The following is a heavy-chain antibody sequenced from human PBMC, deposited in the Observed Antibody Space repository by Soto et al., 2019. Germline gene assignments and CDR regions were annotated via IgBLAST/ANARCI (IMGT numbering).Heavy chain of an antibody. Sequence: SETLSLTCTVSGGSISSSSWSWIRQPPGRGLEWIGYIYNNGRTDYNPSLKSRVTISVDTSKNHFSLKLSSVTPADTAVYYCAGTYGEWREIDRNFDYWGQGTLVTVSS. D-gene: IGHD4-17*01. V-gene: IGHV4-59*01. J-gene: IGHJ4*02. CDR1: GGSISSSS. CDR3: AGTYGEWREIDRNFDY. CDR2: IYNNGRT.